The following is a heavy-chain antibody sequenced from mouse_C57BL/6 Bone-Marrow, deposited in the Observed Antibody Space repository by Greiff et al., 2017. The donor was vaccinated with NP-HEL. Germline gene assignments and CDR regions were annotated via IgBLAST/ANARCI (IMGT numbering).Heavy chain of an antibody. V-gene: IGHV14-4*01. CDR2: IDPENGDT. CDR1: GFSIKDDN. D-gene: IGHD2-10*02. CDR3: TRVWRDY. J-gene: IGHJ2*02. Sequence: EVQLQQSGAELVRPGASVKLSCTASGFSIKDDNMNWVKQRPEQGLEWIGWIDPENGDTEYASKFQGKATITVDTSSNTAFLQLSSLASADTAVSYCTRVWRDYWGQGTSLTVSS.